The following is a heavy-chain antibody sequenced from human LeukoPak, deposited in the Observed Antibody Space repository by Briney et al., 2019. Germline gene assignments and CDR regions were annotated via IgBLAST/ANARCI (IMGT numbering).Heavy chain of an antibody. Sequence: GGSLRLSCAASGFTFSSYSMNWVRQAPGKGLEWVSSISSSSSYIYYADSVKGRFTIPRDNSKNTLYLQMNSLRAEDTAVYYCAKDRGWGYCSSTSCYTGIFDYWGQGTLVTVSS. D-gene: IGHD2-2*02. CDR2: ISSSSSYI. V-gene: IGHV3-21*01. CDR3: AKDRGWGYCSSTSCYTGIFDY. J-gene: IGHJ4*02. CDR1: GFTFSSYS.